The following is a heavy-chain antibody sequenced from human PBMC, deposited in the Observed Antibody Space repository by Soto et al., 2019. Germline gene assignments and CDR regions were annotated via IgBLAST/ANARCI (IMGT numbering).Heavy chain of an antibody. D-gene: IGHD2-2*01. CDR1: GYSFTSYW. CDR2: IYPGDSDT. Sequence: GESLKISCKGSGYSFTSYWIGWVRQMPGKGLEWMGIIYPGDSDTRYSPSFQGQVTISADKSISTAYLQWSSLKASDTAMYYCAMPLGYCSSTSCPRYYYGMDVWGQGTTVTVSS. CDR3: AMPLGYCSSTSCPRYYYGMDV. J-gene: IGHJ6*02. V-gene: IGHV5-51*01.